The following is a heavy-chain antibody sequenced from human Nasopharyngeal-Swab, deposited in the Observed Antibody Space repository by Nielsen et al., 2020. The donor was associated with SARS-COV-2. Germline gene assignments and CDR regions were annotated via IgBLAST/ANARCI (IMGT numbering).Heavy chain of an antibody. D-gene: IGHD1-14*01. V-gene: IGHV4-30-4*08. J-gene: IGHJ4*02. CDR2: IYYSGST. CDR3: ARDRSRGTTWYFDY. CDR1: GGSISSGGYY. Sequence: SETLSLTCTVSGGSISSGGYYWSWICQHTGKGLEWIGYIYYSGSTYYNPSLKSRVTISVDTSKNQFSLKLSSVTAADTAVYYCARDRSRGTTWYFDYWGPGTLVTVSS.